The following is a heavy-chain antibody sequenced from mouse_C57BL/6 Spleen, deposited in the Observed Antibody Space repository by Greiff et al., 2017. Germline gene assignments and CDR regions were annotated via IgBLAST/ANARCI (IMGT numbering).Heavy chain of an antibody. CDR3: EVTTVVHFDY. J-gene: IGHJ2*01. CDR1: GYAFSSSW. V-gene: IGHV1-82*01. Sequence: QLQQSGPELVKPGASVKISCKASGYAFSSSWMNWVKQRPGKGLEWIGRIYPGDGDTNYNGKFKGKATLTADKSSSTAYMQLSSLTSEDSAVYFCEVTTVVHFDYWGQGTTLTVSS. CDR2: IYPGDGDT. D-gene: IGHD1-1*01.